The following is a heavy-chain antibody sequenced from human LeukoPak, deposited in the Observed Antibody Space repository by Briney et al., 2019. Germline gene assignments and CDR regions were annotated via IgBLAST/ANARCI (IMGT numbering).Heavy chain of an antibody. CDR1: GYIVTKLS. CDR2: FDAEQGET. V-gene: IGHV1-24*01. J-gene: IGHJ4*02. D-gene: IGHD3-10*01. CDR3: ATGITLGRGPHFDY. Sequence: ASVRVSCKVDGYIVTKLSLHWVRQAPGKGLEWIGGFDAEQGETIYAQKFQGRVTMTEDTSTDTAYMDLRSLRSEDTAVYYCATGITLGRGPHFDYWGQGALVTVSS.